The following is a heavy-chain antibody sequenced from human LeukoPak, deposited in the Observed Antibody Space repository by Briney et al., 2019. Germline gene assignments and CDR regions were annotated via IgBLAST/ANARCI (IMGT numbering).Heavy chain of an antibody. Sequence: PSETLSLTCSVSGGSINSGDYYWSWIRQHPGKGLQWIGYIFYSGTTYYNPSLKSRITISVDTSKNQFSLKLSSVTAADTALYYCARAVRSTRLFDYWGQGTLVTVSS. CDR3: ARAVRSTRLFDY. CDR1: GGSINSGDYY. D-gene: IGHD2-15*01. CDR2: IFYSGTT. V-gene: IGHV4-31*03. J-gene: IGHJ4*02.